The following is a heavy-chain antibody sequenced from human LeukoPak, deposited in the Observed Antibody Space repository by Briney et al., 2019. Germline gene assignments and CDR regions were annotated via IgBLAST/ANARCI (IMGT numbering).Heavy chain of an antibody. D-gene: IGHD3-9*01. CDR2: MSYSGRT. Sequence: PSETLSLTCTVSGGSISSSDYYWGWIRQPPGKGLEWIGSMSYSGRTYYNPSLKSRVIISADTSKNQFSLKLSSMTAADTAVYYCAASEIRYLDWLKVYWFDPWGQGTLVTVSS. V-gene: IGHV4-39*01. CDR3: AASEIRYLDWLKVYWFDP. CDR1: GGSISSSDYY. J-gene: IGHJ5*02.